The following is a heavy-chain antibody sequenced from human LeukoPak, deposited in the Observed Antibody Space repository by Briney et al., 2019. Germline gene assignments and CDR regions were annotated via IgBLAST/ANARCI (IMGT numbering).Heavy chain of an antibody. V-gene: IGHV3-30*18. CDR1: GFTFSSYG. D-gene: IGHD6-19*01. CDR2: ISYDGSNK. Sequence: PGGSLRLSCAASGFTFSSYGMHWVRQAPGKGLEWVAVISYDGSNKYYADSVKGRFTISRDNSKNTLYLQMNSLRAEDTAVYYCAKVFRYSSGWLEYFQHWGQGTLVTVSS. CDR3: AKVFRYSSGWLEYFQH. J-gene: IGHJ1*01.